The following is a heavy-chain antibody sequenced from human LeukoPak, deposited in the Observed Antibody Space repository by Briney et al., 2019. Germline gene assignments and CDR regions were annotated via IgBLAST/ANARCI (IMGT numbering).Heavy chain of an antibody. CDR1: GGSISSYY. V-gene: IGHV4-59*08. D-gene: IGHD6-19*01. CDR3: ARTVIAVAGTSGWFDP. Sequence: SETLSLTCTVSGGSISSYYWSWIRQPPGKGLEWIGYIYYSGSTNYNPSLKSRVTISVDTSKNRFSLKLSSVTAADTAVYYCARTVIAVAGTSGWFDPWGQGTLVTVSS. CDR2: IYYSGST. J-gene: IGHJ5*02.